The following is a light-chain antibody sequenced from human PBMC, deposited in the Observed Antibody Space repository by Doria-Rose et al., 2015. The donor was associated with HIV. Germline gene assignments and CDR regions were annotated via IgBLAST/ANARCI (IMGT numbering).Light chain of an antibody. CDR1: QSFSSTY. Sequence: EIVLTQSPGTLSLSPGERATLSCRASQSFSSTYLAWYQQKPGQAPSLLIYDGSTRATGIPDRFSASGSGTDFTLSINRLEPEDFALYYGCQYGTSWTFGQGTKVEI. J-gene: IGKJ1*01. V-gene: IGKV3-20*01. CDR3: CQYGTSWT. CDR2: DGS.